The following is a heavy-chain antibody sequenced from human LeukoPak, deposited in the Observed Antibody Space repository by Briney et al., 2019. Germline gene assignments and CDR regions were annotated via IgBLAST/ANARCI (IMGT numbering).Heavy chain of an antibody. V-gene: IGHV4-4*07. D-gene: IGHD4-11*01. CDR2: IYTSWST. CDR3: ARDKVTPTVTNYYCYYMDV. Sequence: LETLSLTCTVSGCSISSYYWSWVRQPAGKGLEWIGRIYTSWSTNYNPSLKSRVTMSVDTSKTQFSLKLRSVTPADTAVYYCARDKVTPTVTNYYCYYMDVWGQGTTVTVSS. J-gene: IGHJ6*03. CDR1: GCSISSYY.